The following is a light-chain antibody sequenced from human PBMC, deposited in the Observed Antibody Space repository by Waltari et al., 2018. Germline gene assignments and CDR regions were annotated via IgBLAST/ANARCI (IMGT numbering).Light chain of an antibody. CDR3: QSFDIILTGWV. J-gene: IGLJ3*02. V-gene: IGLV1-40*01. Sequence: SVLTQPPSVTGAPGQRVTISCTGSSSNIGSDYHVHWYQPVPGMAPKLLLYGNNKRPSGVPDRFSGSKSGTSASLAIAGLQPEDEADYYCQSFDIILTGWVFGGGTRLTVL. CDR2: GNN. CDR1: SSNIGSDYH.